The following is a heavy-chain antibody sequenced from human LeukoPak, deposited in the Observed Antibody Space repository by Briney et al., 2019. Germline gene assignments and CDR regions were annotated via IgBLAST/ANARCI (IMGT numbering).Heavy chain of an antibody. J-gene: IGHJ4*02. CDR3: ARDNWGATDY. V-gene: IGHV4-59*01. CDR1: GGSISSYY. D-gene: IGHD1-26*01. CDR2: IYYSGST. Sequence: PSETLSLTCTVSGGSISSYYGSWIRQPPGKGLEWIGYIYYSGSTNYNRSLKSRVTISVDTSKNQFSLKLSSVTAADTAVYYCARDNWGATDYWGQGTLVTVSS.